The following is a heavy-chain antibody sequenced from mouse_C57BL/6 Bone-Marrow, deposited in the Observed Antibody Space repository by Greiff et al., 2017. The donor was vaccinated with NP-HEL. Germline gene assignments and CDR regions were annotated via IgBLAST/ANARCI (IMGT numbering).Heavy chain of an antibody. CDR1: GFSLTSYG. Sequence: VKLQESGPGLVQPSQSLSITCTVSGFSLTSYGVHWVRQSPGKGLEWLGVIWRGGSTDSNAAFMSRLSITKDNSKSQVFFKMNSLQADDTAIYYCAIKTGGSSYYAMDYWGQGTSVTVSS. CDR2: IWRGGST. CDR3: AIKTGGSSYYAMDY. D-gene: IGHD1-1*01. V-gene: IGHV2-5*01. J-gene: IGHJ4*01.